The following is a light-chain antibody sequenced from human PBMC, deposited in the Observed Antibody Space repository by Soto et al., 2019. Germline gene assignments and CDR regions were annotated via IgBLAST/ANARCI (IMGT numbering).Light chain of an antibody. V-gene: IGKV3-20*01. CDR2: GAT. J-gene: IGKJ5*01. CDR3: QQYGSTPSIT. CDR1: ESISSSY. Sequence: EIGLTQSPGTLSLYPGERATLSCRASESISSSYLGWYHQKPGQAPRRLIYGATSRATGIPDRFSGSGSGTDFTLTISRMEPEDFAVYYCQQYGSTPSITFGQGTRLEIK.